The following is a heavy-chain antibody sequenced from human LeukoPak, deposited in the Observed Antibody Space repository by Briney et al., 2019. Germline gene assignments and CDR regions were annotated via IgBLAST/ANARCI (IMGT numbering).Heavy chain of an antibody. V-gene: IGHV4-39*01. D-gene: IGHD3-16*01. CDR1: GGSISSSSYY. CDR3: ARSLGGGFFHY. Sequence: SGTLSLTCTVSGGSISSSSYYWGWIRQPPGKGLEWIATIYYSGSTYYNPSLKSRVTISVDTSKNQFSLRLSSVTAADTAVYYCARSLGGGFFHYWGQGTLVTVSS. J-gene: IGHJ4*02. CDR2: IYYSGST.